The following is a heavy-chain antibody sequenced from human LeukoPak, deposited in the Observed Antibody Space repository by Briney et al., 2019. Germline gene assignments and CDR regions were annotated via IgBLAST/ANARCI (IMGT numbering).Heavy chain of an antibody. CDR2: ITSSGSTK. CDR1: GFTFRSYG. CDR3: ASEFIVGATFDY. V-gene: IGHV3-48*03. J-gene: IGHJ4*02. Sequence: GGSLRLSCAASGFTFRSYGMNWVRQAPGKGLGWVSYITSSGSTKYYAASVTGRFTIPRDNAKPSLYLQMNSLRAEDTAVYYCASEFIVGATFDYWGQGTLVTVSS. D-gene: IGHD1-26*01.